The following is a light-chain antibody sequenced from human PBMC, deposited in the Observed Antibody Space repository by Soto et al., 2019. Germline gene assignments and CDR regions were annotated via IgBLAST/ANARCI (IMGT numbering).Light chain of an antibody. Sequence: DSQITQCPSTLYENVGERDTITCRASQSIRSGLAWYQQKPGKAPKLLIYDASSLESGVPSRFSGSGSGTEFTLTISILLPDDFATYYYQQYNSYLTCSFGQGTKVDIK. CDR3: QQYNSYLTCS. V-gene: IGKV1-5*01. J-gene: IGKJ1*01. CDR2: DAS. CDR1: QSIRSG.